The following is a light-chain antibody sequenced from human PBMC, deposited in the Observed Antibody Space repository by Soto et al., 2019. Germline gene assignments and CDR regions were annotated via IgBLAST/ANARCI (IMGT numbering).Light chain of an antibody. CDR2: DAS. CDR1: QTINNW. CDR3: QQYSRYSYR. Sequence: DIPMTQSPPTLSASVGDRVTITCRASQTINNWLAWYQQKPGKAPNLLIYDASSLQTGVPSRFSGSGSGTEFTLTISSLQPDDFATYYCQQYSRYSYRFGPGTKLEI. J-gene: IGKJ2*03. V-gene: IGKV1-5*01.